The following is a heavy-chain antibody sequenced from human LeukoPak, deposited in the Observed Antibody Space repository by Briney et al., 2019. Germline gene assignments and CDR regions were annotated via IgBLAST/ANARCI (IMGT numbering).Heavy chain of an antibody. J-gene: IGHJ4*02. Sequence: GGSLRLSCVASGFTFSSYTMNWVRQAPGKGLVWVSRINTDGTTTTYADSVKGRFTISRDNAKDTLHLQMNSLRVEDTAVYYCVSDHTGHDDYWGQGTLVTASS. V-gene: IGHV3-74*01. CDR2: INTDGTTT. CDR3: VSDHTGHDDY. D-gene: IGHD1-1*01. CDR1: GFTFSSYT.